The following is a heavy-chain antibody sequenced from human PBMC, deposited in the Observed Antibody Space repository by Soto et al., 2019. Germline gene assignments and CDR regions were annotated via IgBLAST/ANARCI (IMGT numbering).Heavy chain of an antibody. CDR3: ARITGRHLDY. CDR2: VDYSGTA. Sequence: SETLSLTCTVSSGSISVTNVFWGWVRQPPGKGLEWIGNVDYSGTAYFSPSLATRVTFHVDTSKNQFSLTLYSVTAADTAVYYCARITGRHLDYWGQGILVTVSS. CDR1: SGSISVTNVF. V-gene: IGHV4-39*01. J-gene: IGHJ4*02. D-gene: IGHD1-20*01.